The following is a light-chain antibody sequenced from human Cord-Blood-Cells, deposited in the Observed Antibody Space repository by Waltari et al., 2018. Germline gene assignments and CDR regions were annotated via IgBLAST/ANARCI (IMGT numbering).Light chain of an antibody. CDR2: DVS. CDR1: SSAVGAYNY. J-gene: IGLJ2*01. V-gene: IGLV2-14*01. CDR3: SSYTSSSLVV. Sequence: QSALTQPASLSGSPGQSITLSCTGTSSAVGAYNYVSWYQQHPGKAPKLMIYDVSNRPSGVSNRFSGSKSGNTASLTISGLQAEDEAVYYCSSYTSSSLVVFGGGTKLTVL.